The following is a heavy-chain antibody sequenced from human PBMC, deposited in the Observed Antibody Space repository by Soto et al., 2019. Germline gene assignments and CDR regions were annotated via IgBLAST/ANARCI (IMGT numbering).Heavy chain of an antibody. CDR2: INHSGST. D-gene: IGHD6-13*01. V-gene: IGHV4-34*01. J-gene: IGHJ5*02. CDR3: ARASPSYSSRHNWFDP. CDR1: GGSFSGYY. Sequence: PSETLSLTCAVYGGSFSGYYWSWIRQPPGKGLEWIGEINHSGSTNYNPSLKSRVTISVDTSKNQFSLKLSSVTAADTAVYYCARASPSYSSRHNWFDPWGQGTLVTVS.